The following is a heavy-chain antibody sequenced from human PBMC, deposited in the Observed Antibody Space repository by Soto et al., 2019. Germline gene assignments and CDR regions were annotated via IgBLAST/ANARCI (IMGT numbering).Heavy chain of an antibody. CDR1: GYTFSTYP. CDR3: ACEMIDAALGTIDQ. V-gene: IGHV1-18*01. D-gene: IGHD6-13*01. J-gene: IGHJ4*02. Sequence: ASVKVSCKTSGYTFSTYPISWVRQAPGQGLEWVGWISTYNGKTNYGQKFQGRVTITTDTSASTAYMNLRNLRSEDTAVYYCACEMIDAALGTIDQWGQGTLVTVSS. CDR2: ISTYNGKT.